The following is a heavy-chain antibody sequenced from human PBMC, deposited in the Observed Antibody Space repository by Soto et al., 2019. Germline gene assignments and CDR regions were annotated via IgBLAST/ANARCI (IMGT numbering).Heavy chain of an antibody. V-gene: IGHV4-39*01. CDR3: ARLVEQQLDYYYMDV. D-gene: IGHD6-13*01. CDR2: IYYSGST. CDR1: GGSISSSSYY. Sequence: SETLSLTCTVSGGSISSSSYYWGWIRQPPGKGLEWIGSIYYSGSTYYNPSLKSRVTISVDTSKNQFSLKLSSVTAADTAVYYCARLVEQQLDYYYMDVWGKGTTVTVS. J-gene: IGHJ6*03.